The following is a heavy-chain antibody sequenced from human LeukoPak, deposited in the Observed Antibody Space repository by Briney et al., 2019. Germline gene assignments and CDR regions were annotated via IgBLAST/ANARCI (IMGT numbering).Heavy chain of an antibody. CDR2: IKSKTDGGTT. D-gene: IGHD3-10*01. CDR1: GFTFSNAW. Sequence: PGGSLRLSCAAFGFTFSNAWMSWVRQAPGKGLEWVGRIKSKTDGGTTDYAAPVKGRFTISRDDSKNTLYLQMNSLKTEDTAVYYCTTFITMVRGVTDYWGQGTLVTVSS. V-gene: IGHV3-15*01. CDR3: TTFITMVRGVTDY. J-gene: IGHJ4*02.